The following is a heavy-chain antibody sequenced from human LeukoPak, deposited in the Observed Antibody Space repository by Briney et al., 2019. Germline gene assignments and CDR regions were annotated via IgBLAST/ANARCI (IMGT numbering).Heavy chain of an antibody. CDR3: ARGYGLDV. V-gene: IGHV3-7*04. J-gene: IGHJ6*02. CDR2: IKKDGSEK. CDR1: ALRFGGDW. Sequence: GGSLRLSCAASALRFGGDWTTWARQAPGKGLEWVANIKKDGSEKYYVDSVKGRFTISRDNAKNSLYCQMHSLRVEDTALYYCARGYGLDVWGQGTTVTVSS.